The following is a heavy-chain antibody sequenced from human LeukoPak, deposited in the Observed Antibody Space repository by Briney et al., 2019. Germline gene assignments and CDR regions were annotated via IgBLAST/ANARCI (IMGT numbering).Heavy chain of an antibody. CDR3: AKSRGSGTGSYFDY. D-gene: IGHD2-15*01. Sequence: GGSLRLSCAASGFTFSSHDVSWVRQAPGKGLEWVSGISASGGTTYYADSVKGRFTISRDNSKNTLYLQMNSLRAEDTAVYYCAKSRGSGTGSYFDYWGQGTLVTVSS. J-gene: IGHJ4*02. CDR1: GFTFSSHD. V-gene: IGHV3-23*01. CDR2: ISASGGTT.